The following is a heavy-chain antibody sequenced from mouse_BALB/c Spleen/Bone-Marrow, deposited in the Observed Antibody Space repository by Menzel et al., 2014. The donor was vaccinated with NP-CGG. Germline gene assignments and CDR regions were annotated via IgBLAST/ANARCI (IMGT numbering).Heavy chain of an antibody. CDR1: GFSLSYYG. CDR3: ARSPSMDY. Sequence: VKLVESGPGLVQPSQSLSITCTVSGFSLSYYGVHWIRPSPGKGLEWLGVIWSGGITDYNASFISRLSISKDDSKSQVFFTMNSLQANDTAIYYCARSPSMDYWGPGTSVTVSS. CDR2: IWSGGIT. J-gene: IGHJ4*01. V-gene: IGHV2-2*02.